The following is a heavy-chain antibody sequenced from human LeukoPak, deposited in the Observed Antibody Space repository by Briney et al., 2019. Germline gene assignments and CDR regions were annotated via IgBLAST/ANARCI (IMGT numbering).Heavy chain of an antibody. CDR1: GYTFTSYD. D-gene: IGHD3-9*01. CDR2: MNPNSGNT. Sequence: ASGKVSCKASGYTFTSYDINWVRQATGQGLEWMGWMNPNSGNTGYAQKFQGRVTMTRNTSISTAYMELSSLRSEDTAVYYCARGDYDILTGYYIKGVDWFDPWGQGTLVTVSS. CDR3: ARGDYDILTGYYIKGVDWFDP. V-gene: IGHV1-8*01. J-gene: IGHJ5*02.